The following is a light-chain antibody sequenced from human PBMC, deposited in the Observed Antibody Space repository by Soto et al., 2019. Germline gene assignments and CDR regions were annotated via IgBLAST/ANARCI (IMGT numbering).Light chain of an antibody. CDR3: QSYGTSLSGLYV. CDR1: SSNIGAGRD. V-gene: IGLV1-40*01. CDR2: DSN. J-gene: IGLJ1*01. Sequence: VLTQPPSVSGAPGQRVIISCTGSSSNIGAGRDVHWYRQFPGEAPKFLISDSNHRPSGVPDRFSVSKSGASASLAITGLRAEDEGDYFCQSYGTSLSGLYVFGTGTKV.